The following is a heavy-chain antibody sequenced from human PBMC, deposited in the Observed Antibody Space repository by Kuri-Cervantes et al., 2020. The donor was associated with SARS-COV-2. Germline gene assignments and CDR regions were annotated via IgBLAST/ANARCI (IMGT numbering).Heavy chain of an antibody. CDR2: MPADESYK. CDR1: GFSFRTHG. D-gene: IGHD6-13*01. V-gene: IGHV3-30*03. Sequence: GGSLRLSCAASGFSFRTHGMHWVRRASGRGLEWVAVMPADESYKNYGDSVKGRFTVSRDNSRNTLYLQMNSLRLEDTAVHYCAIAAAEFFDYWGQGTLVTVSS. CDR3: AIAAAEFFDY. J-gene: IGHJ4*02.